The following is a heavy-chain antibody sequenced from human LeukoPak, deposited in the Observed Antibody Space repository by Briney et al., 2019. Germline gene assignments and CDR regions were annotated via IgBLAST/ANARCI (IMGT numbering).Heavy chain of an antibody. CDR1: GGSFSGYY. Sequence: SETLSLTCAVYGGSFSGYYWSWIRQPPGKGLEWIGEINHSGSTNYNPSLKSRVTISVDTSKNQFSLKLSSVTAADTAVYYCARRGGYSSGWLYYWGQGTLVTVSS. V-gene: IGHV4-34*01. J-gene: IGHJ4*02. CDR2: INHSGST. D-gene: IGHD6-19*01. CDR3: ARRGGYSSGWLYY.